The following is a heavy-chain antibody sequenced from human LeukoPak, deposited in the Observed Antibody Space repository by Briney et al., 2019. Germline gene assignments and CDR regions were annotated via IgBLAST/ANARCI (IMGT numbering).Heavy chain of an antibody. CDR2: ISAYNGNT. CDR3: ATSGYSYGGYYFDY. CDR1: GYTFTSYG. J-gene: IGHJ4*02. Sequence: GASVKVSCKASGYTFTSYGISWVRQAPGQGLEWMGWISAYNGNTNYAQKFQGRVTITADKSTSTAYMELSSLRSEDTAVYYCATSGYSYGGYYFDYWGQGTLVTVSS. D-gene: IGHD5-18*01. V-gene: IGHV1-18*01.